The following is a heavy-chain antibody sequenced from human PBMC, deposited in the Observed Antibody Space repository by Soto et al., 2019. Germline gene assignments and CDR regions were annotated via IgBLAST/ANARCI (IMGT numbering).Heavy chain of an antibody. V-gene: IGHV3-30*18. CDR3: AKGRYSSSWSPLDY. J-gene: IGHJ4*02. CDR2: ISYDGSNK. Sequence: GGSLRLSCAASGFTFSSYGMHWVRQAPGKGLEWVAVISYDGSNKYYADSVKGRFTISRDNSKNTLYLQMNSLRAEDTAVYYCAKGRYSSSWSPLDYWGQGTLVTVSS. D-gene: IGHD6-13*01. CDR1: GFTFSSYG.